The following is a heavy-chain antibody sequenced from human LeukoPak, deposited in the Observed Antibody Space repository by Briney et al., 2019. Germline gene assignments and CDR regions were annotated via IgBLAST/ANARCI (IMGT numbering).Heavy chain of an antibody. CDR3: AKEELYYYGSGTYYTVAPFDY. J-gene: IGHJ4*02. D-gene: IGHD3-10*01. V-gene: IGHV3-23*01. CDR2: IRLRRPTT. CDR1: GYIFSSYA. Sequence: RGASLRLSCEASGYIFSSYAMSWVRQAPGNGLEWVSVIRLRRPTTEQTDSVKGRLSISRPNSTTRMSLQMNSLRAEDTAVYYCAKEELYYYGSGTYYTVAPFDYWGQGTLVTVSS.